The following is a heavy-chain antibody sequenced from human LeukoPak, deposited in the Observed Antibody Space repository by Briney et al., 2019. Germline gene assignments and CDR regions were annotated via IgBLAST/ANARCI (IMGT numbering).Heavy chain of an antibody. D-gene: IGHD3-10*01. CDR3: ARGYASGSYRDFDY. V-gene: IGHV1-69*01. J-gene: IGHJ4*02. CDR1: RGTFRSYA. Sequence: ASVKVSCKSSRGTFRSYAITWVRQAPGQGLEWMGGIIPMSGTANYAQKFQGRVTITADESTSTAYMELSNLRSEDTAVYYCARGYASGSYRDFDYWGQGTLVTVSS. CDR2: IIPMSGTA.